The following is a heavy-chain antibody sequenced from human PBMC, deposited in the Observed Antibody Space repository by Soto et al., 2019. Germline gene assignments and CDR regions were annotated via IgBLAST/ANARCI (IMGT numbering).Heavy chain of an antibody. J-gene: IGHJ3*02. CDR1: GYTFTSYG. V-gene: IGHV1-18*01. CDR3: ARPDTMVRGVPNNDAFDI. D-gene: IGHD3-10*01. CDR2: ISAYNGNT. Sequence: QVPLVQSGAEVKKPGASVKVSCKASGYTFTSYGISWVRQAPGQGLEWMGWISAYNGNTNYAQKLQGRVTMTTDTSTSTAYMELRSLRSDDTAVYYCARPDTMVRGVPNNDAFDIWGQGTMVTVSS.